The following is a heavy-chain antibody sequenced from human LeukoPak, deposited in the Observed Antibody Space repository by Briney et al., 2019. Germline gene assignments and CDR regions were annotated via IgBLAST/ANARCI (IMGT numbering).Heavy chain of an antibody. J-gene: IGHJ4*02. Sequence: PSETLSLTCTVSGGSISSSSYYWGWFRQPPGKGLEWIGTIYYSGSTYYNPSLKSRVTISVDTSKNQFSLKLSSVTAADTAVYYCARGLMYDPRGLIDYWGQGTLVTVSS. V-gene: IGHV4-39*01. CDR3: ARGLMYDPRGLIDY. CDR1: GGSISSSSYY. D-gene: IGHD2-8*01. CDR2: IYYSGST.